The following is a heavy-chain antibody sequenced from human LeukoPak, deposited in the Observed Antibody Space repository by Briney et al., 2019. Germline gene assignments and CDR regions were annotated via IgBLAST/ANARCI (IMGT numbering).Heavy chain of an antibody. Sequence: GGSLRLSCAASGFSFSDYYMHWVRQAPGKGLEWVSAISSSSTYIYYADSEKGRFTISRDNAGNSVYLQMHGLRAEDTAVYFCAGGEHKATITGLDSWGQGTLVTVSS. CDR3: AGGEHKATITGLDS. CDR2: ISSSSTYI. D-gene: IGHD5-24*01. V-gene: IGHV3-21*01. J-gene: IGHJ4*02. CDR1: GFSFSDYY.